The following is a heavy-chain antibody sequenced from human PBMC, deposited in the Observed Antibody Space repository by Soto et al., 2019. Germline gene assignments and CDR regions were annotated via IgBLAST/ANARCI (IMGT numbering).Heavy chain of an antibody. CDR1: GGSISSSNW. D-gene: IGHD2-15*01. CDR2: MYHSGST. J-gene: IGHJ5*02. V-gene: IGHV4-4*02. Sequence: SETLSLTCAVSGGSISSSNWWSWVRQPPGKGLEWIGEMYHSGSTNHNPSLKSRVTIPVDKSKNQFSLKLSSVTAADTAVYYCARAHCSGGRCCDVQDWYAPWGQGTFVT. CDR3: ARAHCSGGRCCDVQDWYAP.